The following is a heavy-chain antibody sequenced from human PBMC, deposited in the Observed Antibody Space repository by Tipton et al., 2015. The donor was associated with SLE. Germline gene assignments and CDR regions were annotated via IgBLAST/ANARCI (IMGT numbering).Heavy chain of an antibody. V-gene: IGHV1-69*01. CDR2: IIPIFGTA. D-gene: IGHD2-21*01. J-gene: IGHJ4*02. Sequence: QSGPEVKKPGSSVKVSCKASGGTFSSYAISWVRQAPGQGLEWMGGIIPIFGTANYAQQFQGRVTITADESTSTAYMELSSLRSEDTAVYFCARGPPDHIPFDCWGQGTLVTVSS. CDR3: ARGPPDHIPFDC. CDR1: GGTFSSYA.